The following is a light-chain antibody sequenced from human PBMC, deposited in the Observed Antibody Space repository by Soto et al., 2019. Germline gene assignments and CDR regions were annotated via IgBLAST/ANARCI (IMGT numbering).Light chain of an antibody. CDR2: DVR. CDR3: SSYTSTSTVV. V-gene: IGLV2-14*03. Sequence: QSALTQPASVSGSPGQSISISCTGTSSDVGAYNFVSWYQRHPGKAPKLMIYDVRNRPSGVSIRFSGSKSGNTASLTISGLQAEDEADYYCSSYTSTSTVVFGGGTKVTVL. J-gene: IGLJ3*02. CDR1: SSDVGAYNF.